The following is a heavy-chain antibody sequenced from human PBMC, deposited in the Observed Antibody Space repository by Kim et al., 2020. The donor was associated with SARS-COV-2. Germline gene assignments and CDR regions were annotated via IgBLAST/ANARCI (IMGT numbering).Heavy chain of an antibody. Sequence: GGSLRLSCAASGFTFSDYDMSWIRQAPGKGLEWVSYIISSGSTIYSADSVKGRFTISRDNARDSLYLQMNNLRVEDTAVYYCARASRSILPGTFDYWGQGTLVTLSS. CDR1: GFTFSDYD. CDR2: IISSGSTI. V-gene: IGHV3-11*01. CDR3: ARASRSILPGTFDY. J-gene: IGHJ4*02. D-gene: IGHD3-10*01.